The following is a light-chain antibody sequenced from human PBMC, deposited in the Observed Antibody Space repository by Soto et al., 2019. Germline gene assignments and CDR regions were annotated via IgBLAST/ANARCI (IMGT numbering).Light chain of an antibody. Sequence: QMTQSAAALSASLGDRVTITCRASQSISSWLAWYQQKPGKAPKLLIYKASSLESGVPSRFSGSGSGTEFTLTISSLQPDDFATYYCQQYNSYSRTFGQRTKVDIK. CDR1: QSISSW. J-gene: IGKJ1*01. CDR3: QQYNSYSRT. V-gene: IGKV1-5*03. CDR2: KAS.